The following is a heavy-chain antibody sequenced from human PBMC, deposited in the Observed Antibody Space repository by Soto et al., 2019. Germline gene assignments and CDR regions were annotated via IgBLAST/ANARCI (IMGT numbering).Heavy chain of an antibody. D-gene: IGHD6-19*01. CDR1: GGSVSSGSYY. V-gene: IGHV4-61*01. CDR3: ATLRGWPLNYFDY. J-gene: IGHJ4*02. CDR2: IYYSGST. Sequence: SETLSLTCTVSGGSVSSGSYYWSWIRQPPGKGLEWIGYIYYSGSTNYNPSLKSRVTISVDTSKNQFSLKLSSVTAADTAVYYCATLRGWPLNYFDYWGQGTLVTVSS.